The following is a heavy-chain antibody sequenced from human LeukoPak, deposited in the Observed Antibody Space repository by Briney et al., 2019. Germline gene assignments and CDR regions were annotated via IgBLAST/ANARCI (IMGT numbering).Heavy chain of an antibody. D-gene: IGHD6-13*01. CDR2: ISGYNGYT. CDR3: ARDVVSNIAAAGTAPPDP. CDR1: GYIFSNFG. V-gene: IGHV1-18*01. Sequence: GASVKVSCKASGYIFSNFGINWVRQAPGQGLEWMGWISGYNGYTKYAQKLQGRVTMTTDTSTSTAHMELRSLRSDDTAVYYCARDVVSNIAAAGTAPPDPWGQGTLVTVSS. J-gene: IGHJ5*02.